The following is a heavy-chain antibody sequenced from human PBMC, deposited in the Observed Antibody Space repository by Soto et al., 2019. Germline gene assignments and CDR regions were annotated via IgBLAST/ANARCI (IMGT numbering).Heavy chain of an antibody. D-gene: IGHD1-26*01. Sequence: QVQLQESGPGLVKPSGTLSLTCAVSGGSISSSNWWSWVRQPPGKGLEGIGEIYHSGSTNYNPSLKRRVTISVDKSKNQFTLKLSFVTAADTAVYYCAKVRGSYYYGMDVWGQGTTVTVSS. V-gene: IGHV4-4*02. J-gene: IGHJ6*02. CDR1: GGSISSSNW. CDR3: AKVRGSYYYGMDV. CDR2: IYHSGST.